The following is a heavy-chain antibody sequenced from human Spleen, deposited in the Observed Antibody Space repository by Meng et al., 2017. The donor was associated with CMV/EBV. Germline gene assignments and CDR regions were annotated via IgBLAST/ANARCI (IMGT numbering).Heavy chain of an antibody. CDR3: ARDGCSSTSCPIDY. D-gene: IGHD2-2*01. Sequence: GSLRLSCAVYGRSLSDYYWSWIRQPPGKGLEWIGEINHSGSPNYNPSLKSRVTISVDTSKNQFSLKLSSVTAADTAVYYCARDGCSSTSCPIDYWGQGTLVTVSS. J-gene: IGHJ4*02. CDR1: GRSLSDYY. CDR2: INHSGSP. V-gene: IGHV4-34*01.